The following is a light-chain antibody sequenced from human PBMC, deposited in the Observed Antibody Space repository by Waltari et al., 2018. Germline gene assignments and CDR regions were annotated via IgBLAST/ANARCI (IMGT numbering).Light chain of an antibody. J-gene: IGLJ7*01. CDR2: ENT. Sequence: QSVLTQPPSVSAAPGQRVTIPCSGGSPTLGKNYVSWYRQFPGTAPKLLIYENTGRPSGIPGRFSGSKSGTSATLDITGLQAGDEADYYCGTWDSSLSGAVFGGGTHLTVL. V-gene: IGLV1-51*02. CDR1: SPTLGKNY. CDR3: GTWDSSLSGAV.